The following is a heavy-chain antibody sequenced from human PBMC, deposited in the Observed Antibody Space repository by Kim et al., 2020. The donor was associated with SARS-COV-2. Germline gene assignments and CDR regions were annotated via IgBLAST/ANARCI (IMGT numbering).Heavy chain of an antibody. V-gene: IGHV1-69*13. CDR1: GGTFSSYA. CDR2: IIPIFGTA. CDR3: ARGGDYPSRWFDP. J-gene: IGHJ5*02. Sequence: SVKVSCKASGGTFSSYAISWVRQAPGQGLEWMVGIIPIFGTANYAQKFQGRVTITADESTSTAYMELSSLRSEDTAVYYCARGGDYPSRWFDPWGQGTLVTVSS. D-gene: IGHD4-17*01.